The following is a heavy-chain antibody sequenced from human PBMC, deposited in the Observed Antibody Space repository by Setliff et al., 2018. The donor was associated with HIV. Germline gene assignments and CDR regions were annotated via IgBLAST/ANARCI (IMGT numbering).Heavy chain of an antibody. CDR1: GGSVGSGSYY. Sequence: SETLSLTCSVSGGSVGSGSYYWSWIRQSPGKGLEWLGYIYYSGSTTYNPSLRSRVTISIDTSKNQFSLILSSVTAADTAVYYCARDPAAGNSPFDYWGQGTLVTVSS. D-gene: IGHD6-13*01. CDR3: ARDPAAGNSPFDY. J-gene: IGHJ4*02. V-gene: IGHV4-61*01. CDR2: IYYSGST.